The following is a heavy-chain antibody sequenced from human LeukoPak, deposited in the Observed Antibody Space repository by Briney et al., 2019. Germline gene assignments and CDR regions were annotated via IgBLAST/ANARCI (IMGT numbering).Heavy chain of an antibody. D-gene: IGHD3-3*01. CDR3: APPRTGNYDFWSGPDTLFDY. Sequence: GSLRLSCAASGFTFSSYAMSWVRQAPGKGLEWVSAISGSGGSTYYADSVKGRFTISRDNSKNTLYLQMNSLRAEDTAVYYCAPPRTGNYDFWSGPDTLFDYWGQGTLVTVSS. V-gene: IGHV3-23*01. CDR1: GFTFSSYA. J-gene: IGHJ4*02. CDR2: ISGSGGST.